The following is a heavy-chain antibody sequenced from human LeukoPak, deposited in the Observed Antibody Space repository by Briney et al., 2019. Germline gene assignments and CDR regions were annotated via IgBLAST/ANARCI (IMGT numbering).Heavy chain of an antibody. V-gene: IGHV3-7*01. J-gene: IGHJ4*02. CDR3: ARENYGSSGPLDS. CDR1: GFTVSSYW. CDR2: IKQDGSEK. Sequence: GGSLRLSCVASGFTVSSYWMSWVRQAPGKGLEWVANIKQDGSEKYYVDSVKGRFTISRDNAKNSLYLQMNSLRAEDTAVYYCARENYGSSGPLDSWGQGTLVTVSS. D-gene: IGHD3-22*01.